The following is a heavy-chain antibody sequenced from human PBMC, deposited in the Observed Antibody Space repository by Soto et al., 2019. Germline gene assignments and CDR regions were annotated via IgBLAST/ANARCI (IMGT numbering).Heavy chain of an antibody. Sequence: PGGSLRLSCAASGFTFNNHAMAWVRQAPGKGLGWVSSIGHSGYSINYGDSVKGRFTISRDNSKNMVFPEMNGLRAEDTAVYYCARSDDKDIFNGGYTWGQGALVTVSS. J-gene: IGHJ5*02. CDR2: IGHSGYSI. D-gene: IGHD3-9*01. CDR1: GFTFNNHA. V-gene: IGHV3-23*01. CDR3: ARSDDKDIFNGGYT.